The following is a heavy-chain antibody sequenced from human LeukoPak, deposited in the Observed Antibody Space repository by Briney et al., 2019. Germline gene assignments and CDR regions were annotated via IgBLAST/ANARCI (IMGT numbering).Heavy chain of an antibody. D-gene: IGHD3-9*01. Sequence: PSETLSLTCAVYGGSFSGYYWSWIRQPPGKGLEWIGEINHSGSTNYNPSLKSRVTISVDTSKNQFSLKLSSVTAADTAVYYCARINHAGYYDILTGYSFDYWGQGTLVTVSS. J-gene: IGHJ4*02. CDR3: ARINHAGYYDILTGYSFDY. CDR2: INHSGST. CDR1: GGSFSGYY. V-gene: IGHV4-34*01.